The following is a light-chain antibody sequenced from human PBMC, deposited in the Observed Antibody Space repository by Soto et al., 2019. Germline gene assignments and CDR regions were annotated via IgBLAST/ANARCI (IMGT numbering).Light chain of an antibody. Sequence: DIQMTQSPSTLSASVGEGVTITCRASQTISGWLAWYQQRPGKAPKLLISDASSLRSGVTSRFSGRGSGTVFTLTISSLQPDDFVIYYCQQYKSFPLTFGQGSTVEV. V-gene: IGKV1-5*01. CDR3: QQYKSFPLT. CDR1: QTISGW. CDR2: DAS. J-gene: IGKJ1*01.